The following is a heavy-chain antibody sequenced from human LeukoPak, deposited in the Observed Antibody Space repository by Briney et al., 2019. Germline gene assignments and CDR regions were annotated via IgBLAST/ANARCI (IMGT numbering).Heavy chain of an antibody. CDR2: INPNTGGT. D-gene: IGHD5-24*01. Sequence: GASVKVSRKASGYTFTDYHMHWVRQAPGQGLEWVGWINPNTGGTNYAQSFQGRVTMTRDTSINTSYMELSSLISDDTALYFCARGGHGHTQNDFWGQGTLVTVSS. CDR1: GYTFTDYH. J-gene: IGHJ4*02. CDR3: ARGGHGHTQNDF. V-gene: IGHV1-2*02.